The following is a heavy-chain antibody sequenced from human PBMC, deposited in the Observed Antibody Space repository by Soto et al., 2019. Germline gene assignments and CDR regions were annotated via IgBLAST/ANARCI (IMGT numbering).Heavy chain of an antibody. D-gene: IGHD2-2*02. V-gene: IGHV3-11*01. CDR2: ISSSGSTI. CDR3: ARASFREYQLLYRYYYYMDV. J-gene: IGHJ6*03. Sequence: GGSLRLSCAASGFTFSDYYMSWIRQAPGKGLEWVSYISSSGSTIYYADSVKGRFTISRDNAKNSLYLQMNSLRAEDTAVYYCARASFREYQLLYRYYYYMDVWGKGTTVTVSS. CDR1: GFTFSDYY.